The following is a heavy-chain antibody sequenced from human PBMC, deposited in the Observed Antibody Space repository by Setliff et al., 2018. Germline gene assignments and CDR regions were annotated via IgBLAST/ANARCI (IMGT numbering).Heavy chain of an antibody. V-gene: IGHV3-48*04. CDR2: ISSSGSTI. J-gene: IGHJ4*02. D-gene: IGHD2-2*01. CDR1: GFTFSSYG. Sequence: PGGSLRLSCAASGFTFSSYGMHWIRQAPGKGLEWVSYISSSGSTIYYADSVKGRFTISRDNAKNSLYLQMNSLRAEDTAVYYCASLVVPAAMSVTDYWGQGTLVTVSS. CDR3: ASLVVPAAMSVTDY.